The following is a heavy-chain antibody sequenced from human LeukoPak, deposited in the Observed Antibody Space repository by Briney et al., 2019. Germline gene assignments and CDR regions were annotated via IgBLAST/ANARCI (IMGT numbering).Heavy chain of an antibody. J-gene: IGHJ4*02. CDR3: AKDGPYCSSTSCYEDFFDY. CDR2: IGGSGGGGRT. Sequence: GGSLRLSCAASGFTFSTSGMSWVRQAPGKGLEWVSGIGGSGGGGRTYQPDSVKGRFTISRDNSKNTLYLLMNSLRAEDTAVYYCAKDGPYCSSTSCYEDFFDYWGQGTLITVSS. CDR1: GFTFSTSG. V-gene: IGHV3-23*01. D-gene: IGHD2-2*01.